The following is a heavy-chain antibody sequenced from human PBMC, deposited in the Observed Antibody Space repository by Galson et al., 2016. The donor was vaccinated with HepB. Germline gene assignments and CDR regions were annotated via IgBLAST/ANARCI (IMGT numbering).Heavy chain of an antibody. CDR1: GGSFSGSY. CDR2: INPNGST. V-gene: IGHV4-34*01. Sequence: SETLSLTCTVFGGSFSGSYWSWIRQPPGKGLEWIGVINPNGSTNYNPSLKSRVTISVDTSKLQFSLKLSSVTAADTAVYYCSLADYYDSSGNPYYYYLDVWGKGTTVTVSS. CDR3: SLADYYDSSGNPYYYYLDV. J-gene: IGHJ6*03. D-gene: IGHD3-22*01.